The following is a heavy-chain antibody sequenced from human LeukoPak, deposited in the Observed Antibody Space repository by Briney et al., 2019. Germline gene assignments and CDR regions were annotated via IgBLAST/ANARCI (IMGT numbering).Heavy chain of an antibody. D-gene: IGHD6-19*01. CDR1: GFTVSSNY. J-gene: IGHJ3*02. Sequence: GGSLRLSCAASGFTVSSNYMSWVRQAPGKGLEWVSVIYSGGSTYYADSVKGRFTISRDNSKNTLYLQMNSLSAEDTAVYYCASWIAVAGAFDIWGQGTMVTVSS. CDR3: ASWIAVAGAFDI. V-gene: IGHV3-53*01. CDR2: IYSGGST.